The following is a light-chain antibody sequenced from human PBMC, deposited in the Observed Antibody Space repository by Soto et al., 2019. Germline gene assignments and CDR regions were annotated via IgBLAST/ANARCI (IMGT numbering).Light chain of an antibody. CDR2: TNN. CDR1: SSNIGSNT. J-gene: IGLJ1*01. V-gene: IGLV1-44*01. CDR3: AAWDDNVNGYV. Sequence: QSVLTQPPSASGTPGQRVTISCSGGSSNIGSNTVTWYQQLPGTAPKLLIYTNNQRPSGVPDRFSGSRSGTSASLAISGLQSEDESDYYCAAWDDNVNGYVFGPGTKVTVL.